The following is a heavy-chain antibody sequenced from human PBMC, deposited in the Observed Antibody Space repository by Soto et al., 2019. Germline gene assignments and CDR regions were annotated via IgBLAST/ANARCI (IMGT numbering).Heavy chain of an antibody. D-gene: IGHD6-19*01. CDR1: GFSLSTSGMC. CDR3: ARGLSSGWYTGRFGGYWFDP. V-gene: IGHV2-70*01. J-gene: IGHJ5*02. CDR2: IDWDDDK. Sequence: SGPTLVNPTQTLTLTCPFSGFSLSTSGMCVSWIRQPPGKALEWLALIDWDDDKYYSTSLKTRLTISKDTSKNQVVLTMTNMDPVDTATYYCARGLSSGWYTGRFGGYWFDPWGQGTLVTVSS.